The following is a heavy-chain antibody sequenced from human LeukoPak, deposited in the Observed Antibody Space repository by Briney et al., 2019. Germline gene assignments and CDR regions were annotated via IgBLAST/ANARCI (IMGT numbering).Heavy chain of an antibody. Sequence: PGGSLRLSCAASGFTFSNYGMSWVRQAPGKGLEWVSGIGGTGSGTYYADSVKGRFTISRDNSKNTLYLQMNSLTAEDTALYYCAKDTRIAVSGTSMGYFDSWGQGTLVTVSS. J-gene: IGHJ4*02. CDR2: IGGTGSGT. D-gene: IGHD6-19*01. CDR1: GFTFSNYG. CDR3: AKDTRIAVSGTSMGYFDS. V-gene: IGHV3-23*01.